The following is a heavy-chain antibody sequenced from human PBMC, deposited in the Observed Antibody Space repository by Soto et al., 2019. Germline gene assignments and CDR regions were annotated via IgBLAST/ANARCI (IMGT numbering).Heavy chain of an antibody. CDR2: ASYTGVS. V-gene: IGHV4-61*01. CDR1: GGSLNTDSSY. Sequence: PSETLSLTCTVSGGSLNTDSSYWTWLRQRPGVGLEYLGYASYTGVSNYNPSLRSRVTISIDMSKSQFFLTRSSVTPADTVTYYCARVLDSSWDFNLWGRGTLVTVSA. CDR3: ARVLDSSWDFNL. J-gene: IGHJ2*01. D-gene: IGHD6-13*01.